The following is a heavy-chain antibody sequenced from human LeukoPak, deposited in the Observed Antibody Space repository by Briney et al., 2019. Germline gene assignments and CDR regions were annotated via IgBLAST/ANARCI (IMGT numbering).Heavy chain of an antibody. CDR2: ISGSGGTT. J-gene: IGHJ3*02. Sequence: PGGSLRLSCAASGFIFNTYAMSWVRQAPGKGLEWVSGISGSGGTTYYADSVKGRFTISRDTSKNTLYLQMSSLRAEDTAVYYCAKDHAGCSTTSCFDIWGQGTVVTVSS. V-gene: IGHV3-23*01. D-gene: IGHD2-2*01. CDR1: GFIFNTYA. CDR3: AKDHAGCSTTSCFDI.